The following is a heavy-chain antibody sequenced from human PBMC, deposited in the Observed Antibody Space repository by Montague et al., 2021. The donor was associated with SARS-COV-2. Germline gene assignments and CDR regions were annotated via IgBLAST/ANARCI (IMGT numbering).Heavy chain of an antibody. CDR3: ARFPTSYYYDSKAAPATPDAFDI. Sequence: ETLSLTCTVSGGSISSSSYYWGWIRQPPGKGLEWIGSIYYSGSTYYNPSLKSRVTISVDTSKNQFSLKLISVTAADTAVYYCARFPTSYYYDSKAAPATPDAFDIWGQGTMVTVSS. V-gene: IGHV4-39*01. CDR2: IYYSGST. CDR1: GGSISSSSYY. J-gene: IGHJ3*02. D-gene: IGHD3-22*01.